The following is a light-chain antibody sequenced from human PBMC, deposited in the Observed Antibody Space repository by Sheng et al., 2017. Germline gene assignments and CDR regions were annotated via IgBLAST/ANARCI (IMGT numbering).Light chain of an antibody. V-gene: IGKV1-8*01. J-gene: IGKJ4*01. Sequence: IQMTQSPSSFSASTGDRVTITCRASQGISSYLAWYQQKPGKAPKLLIYAASTLQSGVPSRFSGSGSGTDFTLTISCLQSEDFATYYCQQYYSYLTFGGGTKVEIK. CDR2: AAS. CDR1: QGISSY. CDR3: QQYYSYLT.